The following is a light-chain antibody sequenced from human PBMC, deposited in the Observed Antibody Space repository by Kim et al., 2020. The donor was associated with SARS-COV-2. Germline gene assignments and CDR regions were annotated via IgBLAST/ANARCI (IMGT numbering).Light chain of an antibody. J-gene: IGLJ3*02. CDR3: QAWDSRTAV. CDR1: KLGDKI. V-gene: IGLV3-1*01. CDR2: QDS. Sequence: SMTPGQTATITCSGGKLGDKIACWYEQKPGQSPVLVIYQDSKRPSGVPERFSGSNAGKTATLTISGTQAMDEADYYCQAWDSRTAVFGGGTQLTVL.